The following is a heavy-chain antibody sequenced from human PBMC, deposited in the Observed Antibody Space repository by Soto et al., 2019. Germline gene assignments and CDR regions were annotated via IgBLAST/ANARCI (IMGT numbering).Heavy chain of an antibody. D-gene: IGHD7-27*01. V-gene: IGHV3-48*02. CDR2: ISSSSTSI. J-gene: IGHJ4*02. CDR1: GFTFSSYT. CDR3: ARDLNWAFDY. Sequence: EVQLVESGGGLVRPGGSLRLSCAAPGFTFSSYTMNWVRQAPGKGLEWLSFISSSSTSISYSDSVKGRFTISRDNAKNSLYLQMNSLRDEDTAVYYCARDLNWAFDYWGQGTLVTVSS.